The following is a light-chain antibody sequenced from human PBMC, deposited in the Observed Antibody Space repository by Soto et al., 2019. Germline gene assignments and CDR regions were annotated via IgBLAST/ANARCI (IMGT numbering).Light chain of an antibody. J-gene: IGKJ1*01. CDR3: QQRSNWPPWT. Sequence: EVVLTQSPVSLSLSPGERATFSCRASQSVGSNFFAWYQQKPGQAPRLLIYGASSRATGIPDRFSGSGSGTDFTLTISRLEPEDFAVYYCQQRSNWPPWTFGQGTKVEIK. CDR2: GAS. V-gene: IGKV3D-20*02. CDR1: QSVGSNF.